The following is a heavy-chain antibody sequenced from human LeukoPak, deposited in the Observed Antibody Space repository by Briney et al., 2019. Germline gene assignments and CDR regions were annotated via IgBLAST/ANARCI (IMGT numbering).Heavy chain of an antibody. CDR3: ARDPQGGGY. D-gene: IGHD3-16*01. Sequence: PGGSLRLSCAASGFTVSSNYMSWVRQAPGKGLEWVSSISSSSSYIYYADSVKGRFTISRDNAKNSLYLQMNSLRAEDTAVYYCARDPQGGGYWGQGTRVTVSS. CDR1: GFTVSSNY. CDR2: ISSSSSYI. V-gene: IGHV3-21*01. J-gene: IGHJ4*02.